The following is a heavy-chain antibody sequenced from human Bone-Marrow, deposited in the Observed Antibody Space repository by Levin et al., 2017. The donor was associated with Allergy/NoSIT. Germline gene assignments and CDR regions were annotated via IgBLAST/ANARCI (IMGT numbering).Heavy chain of an antibody. CDR3: ARSTCGGDCYLGY. J-gene: IGHJ4*02. CDR2: ITTGGSYA. D-gene: IGHD2-21*01. Sequence: GGSLRLSCAASGFTFSSYGFNWVRQAPGKGLEWVASITTGGSYAYYADSVKGRFTISRDNARNSLLLQMNSLRAEDTAIYYCARSTCGGDCYLGYWGQGALVTVSS. V-gene: IGHV3-21*01. CDR1: GFTFSSYG.